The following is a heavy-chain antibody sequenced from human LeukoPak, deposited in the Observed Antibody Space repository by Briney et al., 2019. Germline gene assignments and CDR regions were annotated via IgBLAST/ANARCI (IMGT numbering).Heavy chain of an antibody. CDR3: ARDCSSTSCYVFWEPGYGMDV. CDR1: GFTFSDYY. Sequence: PGGSLRLSCAASGFTFSDYYMSWIRQAPGKGLEWVSHISSSRSYTNYADSVKGRFTISRDNAKNSLYLQMDSLRAEDTAVYYCARDCSSTSCYVFWEPGYGMDVWGQGTTVTVSS. CDR2: ISSSRSYT. V-gene: IGHV3-11*06. D-gene: IGHD2-2*01. J-gene: IGHJ6*02.